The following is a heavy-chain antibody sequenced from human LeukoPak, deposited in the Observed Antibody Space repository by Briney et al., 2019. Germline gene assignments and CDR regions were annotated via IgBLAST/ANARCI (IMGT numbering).Heavy chain of an antibody. CDR1: GYTFAIYG. D-gene: IGHD2-21*02. V-gene: IGHV1-18*01. J-gene: IGHJ5*02. Sequence: ASVKVSCKASGYTFAIYGINWVRQAPGQGLEWMAWISPYDGDTNYVQNFEGRVTMTTETSTSTAYMELRSLRSDDTAIYYCARDYCTRGGDCYKEDLFDPWGQGTLVTVSS. CDR2: ISPYDGDT. CDR3: ARDYCTRGGDCYKEDLFDP.